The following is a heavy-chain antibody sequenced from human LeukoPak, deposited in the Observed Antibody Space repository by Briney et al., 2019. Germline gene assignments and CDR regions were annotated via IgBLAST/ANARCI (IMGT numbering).Heavy chain of an antibody. CDR3: ARDQRYYGSGGNWFDP. V-gene: IGHV1-46*01. CDR2: INPSGGST. D-gene: IGHD3-10*01. Sequence: ASVKVSCKASGYTFTSYYMHWVRQAPGQGLEWRGIINPSGGSTSYAQKFQGRVTMTRDTSTSTVYMELSSLRYEDTAGYYCARDQRYYGSGGNWFDPWGQGTLVTVSS. J-gene: IGHJ5*02. CDR1: GYTFTSYY.